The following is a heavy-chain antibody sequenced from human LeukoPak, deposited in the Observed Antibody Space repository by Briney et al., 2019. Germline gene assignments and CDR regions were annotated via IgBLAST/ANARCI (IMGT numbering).Heavy chain of an antibody. CDR3: ARGSVTTYYYGLDV. V-gene: IGHV3-74*01. J-gene: IGHJ6*02. CDR1: GFTFSSHW. CDR2: IKSDGS. D-gene: IGHD4-17*01. Sequence: GGSLSLSCAASGFTFSSHWMHWVRQAPGKGLVWVSRIKSDGSSYVDSVKGRFTISRDKANNTLYLQMNSLRAEDTAVYYCARGSVTTYYYGLDVWGQGTTVIVSS.